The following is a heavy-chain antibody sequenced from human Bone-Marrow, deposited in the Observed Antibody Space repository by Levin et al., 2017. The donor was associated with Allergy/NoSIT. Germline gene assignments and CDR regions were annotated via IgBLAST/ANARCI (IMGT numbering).Heavy chain of an antibody. Sequence: PGGSLRLSCAASGFTFSDYYMEWVRQAPGRGLEWVGAIRTKAQGSTSEYAASVKGRFTISRDDSKDSVFLQMDSLESEDTAVYHCVRPDHASAWSFGDWGQGTPVAVSS. CDR1: GFTFSDYY. V-gene: IGHV3-72*01. CDR3: VRPDHASAWSFGD. D-gene: IGHD1-1*01. J-gene: IGHJ4*02. CDR2: IRTKAQGSTS.